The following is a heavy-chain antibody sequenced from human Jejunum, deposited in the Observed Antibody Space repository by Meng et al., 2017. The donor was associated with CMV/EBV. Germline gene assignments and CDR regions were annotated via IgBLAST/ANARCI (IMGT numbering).Heavy chain of an antibody. CDR1: GYTFTSYG. CDR3: ARNRPRGVATGANWFDP. V-gene: IGHV1-18*01. CDR2: ISAYNGNT. J-gene: IGHJ5*02. D-gene: IGHD5-12*01. Sequence: QVQLVQSGAEVKKPGASVKVSCRASGYTFTSYGISWVRQAPGQGLEWMGWISAYNGNTNYAQKLQGRVTMTTDTSTSTAYMELRSLRSDDTAVYYCARNRPRGVATGANWFDPWGQGTLVTVSS.